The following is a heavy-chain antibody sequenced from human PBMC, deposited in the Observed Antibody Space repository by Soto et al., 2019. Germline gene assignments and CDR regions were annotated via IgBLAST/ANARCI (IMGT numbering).Heavy chain of an antibody. CDR2: VYHSGST. V-gene: IGHV4-4*02. Sequence: QVQLQESGPGLVKPSGTLSLICTVSGGSISSSTNWWYWVRQPPGKGLEWIGEVYHSGSTNYNPSPKGRVPISVAKPKNQFSRNLTSVTAADTAVYSCAGDPYGGSNLLPYWGQGTLVTVSS. CDR3: AGDPYGGSNLLPY. D-gene: IGHD1-26*01. CDR1: GGSISSSTNW. J-gene: IGHJ4*02.